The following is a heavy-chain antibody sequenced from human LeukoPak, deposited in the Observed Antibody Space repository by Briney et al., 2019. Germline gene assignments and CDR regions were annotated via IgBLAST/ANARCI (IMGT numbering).Heavy chain of an antibody. Sequence: KASETLSLTCTVSGGSISSYYWSWIRQPPGKGLEWIGYIYYSGSTNYNPSLKSRVTISVDTSKNQFSLKLGSVTAADTAVYYCARMVRSSGWPSMDYWGQGTLVTVSS. CDR3: ARMVRSSGWPSMDY. CDR1: GGSISSYY. D-gene: IGHD6-19*01. V-gene: IGHV4-59*08. J-gene: IGHJ4*02. CDR2: IYYSGST.